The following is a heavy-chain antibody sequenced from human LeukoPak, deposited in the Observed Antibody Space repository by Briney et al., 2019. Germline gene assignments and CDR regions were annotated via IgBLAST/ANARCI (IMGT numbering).Heavy chain of an antibody. J-gene: IGHJ4*02. CDR1: GGSISSYY. V-gene: IGHV4-39*01. Sequence: SETLSLTCTVSGGSISSYYWGWIRQPPGKGLEWIGSIYYSGSTYYNPSLKSRVTISVDTSKNQFSLKLSSVTAADTAVYYCASPPGGAVAGTPFDYWGQGTLVTVSS. D-gene: IGHD6-19*01. CDR2: IYYSGST. CDR3: ASPPGGAVAGTPFDY.